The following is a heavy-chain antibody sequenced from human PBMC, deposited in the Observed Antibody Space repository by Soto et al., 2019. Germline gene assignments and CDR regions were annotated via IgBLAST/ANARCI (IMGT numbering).Heavy chain of an antibody. J-gene: IGHJ4*02. CDR2: IYYSGST. D-gene: IGHD3-16*02. Sequence: PSETLSLTCTVSGGSISSGGYYWSWIRQHPGKGLEWIGYIYYSGSTYYNPSLKSRVTISVDTSKNQFSLKLSSVTAADTAVYYCARDYPSLGYFDYWGQGPLVTVSS. CDR1: GGSISSGGYY. V-gene: IGHV4-31*03. CDR3: ARDYPSLGYFDY.